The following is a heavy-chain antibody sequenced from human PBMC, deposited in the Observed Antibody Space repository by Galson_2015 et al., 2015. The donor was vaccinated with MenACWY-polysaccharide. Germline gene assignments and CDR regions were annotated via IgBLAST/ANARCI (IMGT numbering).Heavy chain of an antibody. CDR2: ISGSGSST. CDR1: GFTFSSYA. D-gene: IGHD3-16*01. CDR3: AKDRSDYDYVYWFDP. Sequence: SLRLSCAASGFTFSSYAMSWVRQAPGKGLEWVSAISGSGSSTYYADSVKGRFTISRDNSKNTLYLQMNSLRAEDTAVYYCAKDRSDYDYVYWFDPCGQGTLVTVSS. V-gene: IGHV3-23*01. J-gene: IGHJ5*02.